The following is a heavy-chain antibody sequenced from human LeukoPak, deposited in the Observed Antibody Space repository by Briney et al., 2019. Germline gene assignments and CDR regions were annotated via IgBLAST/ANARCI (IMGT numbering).Heavy chain of an antibody. V-gene: IGHV4-59*11. CDR1: GGSISSHY. CDR2: IYHSGNT. J-gene: IGHJ3*02. CDR3: ARGYDFWSGVMSDAFDI. D-gene: IGHD3-3*01. Sequence: SETLSLTCTVSGGSISSHYWSWVRQTPGKGLEWIGHIYHSGNTKYNSALKGRVTISDDASKNQFSLRLSSVTAADTAVYFYARGYDFWSGVMSDAFDIWGRGTKVTVSS.